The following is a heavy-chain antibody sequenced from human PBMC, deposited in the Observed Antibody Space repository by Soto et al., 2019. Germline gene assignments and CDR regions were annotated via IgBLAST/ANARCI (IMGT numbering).Heavy chain of an antibody. Sequence: PGGSLRLSCAASGFTFSSYAMSWVRQAPGKGLEWVSAISGSGGSTYYADSVKGRFTISRDNSKNTLYLQMNSLRAEDTAVYYCAKLTPDSSGWYRLYGPMDVWGKGTTVTVSS. J-gene: IGHJ6*04. CDR3: AKLTPDSSGWYRLYGPMDV. CDR2: ISGSGGST. V-gene: IGHV3-23*01. CDR1: GFTFSSYA. D-gene: IGHD6-19*01.